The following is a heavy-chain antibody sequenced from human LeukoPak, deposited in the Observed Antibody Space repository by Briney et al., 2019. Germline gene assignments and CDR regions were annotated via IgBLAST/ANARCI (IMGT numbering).Heavy chain of an antibody. CDR1: GASINSSGYY. CDR3: VRGMRSGGNSPWDS. J-gene: IGHJ4*02. CDR2: IFYNGNT. D-gene: IGHD4-23*01. Sequence: SETLSLTCTVSGASINSSGYYWSWLRQHPVKGLEWSGYIFYNGNTYYNPSVKSRVTISGDTSKNRFSLNLRSVTAADTAMYYCVRGMRSGGNSPWDSWGQGTLVTVSS. V-gene: IGHV4-31*03.